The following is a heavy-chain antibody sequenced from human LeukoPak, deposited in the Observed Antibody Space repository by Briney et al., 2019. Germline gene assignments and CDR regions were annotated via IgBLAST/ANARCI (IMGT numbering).Heavy chain of an antibody. D-gene: IGHD4-17*01. CDR3: ARGATVTSLWYFDY. CDR2: ISVHNNNT. V-gene: IGHV1-18*01. Sequence: ASVKVSCKASGYTFTNYGLSWVRQAPGQGLEWMGWISVHNNNTNYAQRVQGRVSMTADTSTSTAYMELRSLRSDDTAVYYCARGATVTSLWYFDYWGQGTLVTVSS. CDR1: GYTFTNYG. J-gene: IGHJ4*02.